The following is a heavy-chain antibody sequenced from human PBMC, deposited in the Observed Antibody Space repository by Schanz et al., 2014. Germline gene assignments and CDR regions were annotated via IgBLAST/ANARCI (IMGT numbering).Heavy chain of an antibody. CDR1: GQTVSSYF. V-gene: IGHV1-46*03. CDR3: VRAPHYGSGRHLDY. CDR2: INPTGGST. D-gene: IGHD3-10*01. J-gene: IGHJ4*02. Sequence: QVHVVQSGAVLKTPGASVNVSCKTSGQTVSSYFIQRVRQAPGQGLEWMGIINPTGGSTTYAEKFLGRVTMTSDTSTSTVYMELSRLRSEDMAVYYCVRAPHYGSGRHLDYWGQGTLVTVSS.